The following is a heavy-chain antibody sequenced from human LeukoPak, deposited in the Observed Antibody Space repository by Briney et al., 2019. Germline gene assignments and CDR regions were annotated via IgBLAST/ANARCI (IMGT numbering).Heavy chain of an antibody. CDR3: ARRSSGYYEWPPFDY. J-gene: IGHJ4*02. CDR1: GGTFSSYA. D-gene: IGHD3-22*01. CDR2: IIPIFGTA. Sequence: SVKVSCKASGGTFSSYAISWVRQAPGQGLEWMGGIIPIFGTANYAQKFQGRVTITADESTSTAYMELSSLRSEDTAVYYCARRSSGYYEWPPFDYWGQGTLVTVSS. V-gene: IGHV1-69*13.